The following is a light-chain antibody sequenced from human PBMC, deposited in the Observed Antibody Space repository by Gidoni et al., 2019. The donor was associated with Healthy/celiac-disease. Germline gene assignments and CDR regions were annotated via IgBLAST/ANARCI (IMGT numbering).Light chain of an antibody. CDR3: QQYKSYSHDTIT. V-gene: IGKV1-5*03. CDR1: QSISSW. Sequence: DIQMTQSPSTLSASVGDRVTITFRASQSISSWLAWYQQKPGKAPKLLIYKASSLESGVPSRFSGSGSGTEFTLTISSLQPDDFETYYCQQYKSYSHDTITFGQXTRLEIK. CDR2: KAS. J-gene: IGKJ5*01.